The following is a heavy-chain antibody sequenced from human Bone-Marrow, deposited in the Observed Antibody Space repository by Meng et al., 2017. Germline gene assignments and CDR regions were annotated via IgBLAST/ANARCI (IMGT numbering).Heavy chain of an antibody. CDR3: ARSSYDILTGYYY. V-gene: IGHV3-30*04. CDR2: ISYDGSNK. Sequence: GESLKISCAASGFTFSSYAMHWVRQAPGKGLEWVAVISYDGSNKYYADSVKGRFTISRDNSKNTLYLQMNSLRAEDTAVYYCARSSYDILTGYYYWGQGTLVTVSS. CDR1: GFTFSSYA. J-gene: IGHJ4*02. D-gene: IGHD3-9*01.